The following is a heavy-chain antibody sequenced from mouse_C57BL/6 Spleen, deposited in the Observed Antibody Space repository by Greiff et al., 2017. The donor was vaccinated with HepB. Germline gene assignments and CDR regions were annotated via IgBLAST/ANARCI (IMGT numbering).Heavy chain of an antibody. CDR3: ARQGYGNYVYFDY. J-gene: IGHJ2*01. CDR1: GFTFSSYT. CDR2: ISGGGGNT. Sequence: EVQRVESGGGLVKPGGSLKLSCAASGFTFSSYTMSWVRQTPEKRLEWVATISGGGGNTYYPDSVKGRFTISRDNAKNTLYLQMSSLRSEDTALYYCARQGYGNYVYFDYWGQGTTLTDSS. D-gene: IGHD2-1*01. V-gene: IGHV5-9*01.